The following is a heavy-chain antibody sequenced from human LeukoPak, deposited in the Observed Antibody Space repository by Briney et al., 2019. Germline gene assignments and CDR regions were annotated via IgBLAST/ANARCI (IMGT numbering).Heavy chain of an antibody. Sequence: PGGSLRLSCAASGFTFSSYAMSWVRLPPGKGLQWVSSLSTSGGNTYYADSVRGRFTISRDNSQNTLYLQMDSLRAEDTAVYYCAKRSGASTYYFDYWGQGALLTVSS. CDR3: AKRSGASTYYFDY. V-gene: IGHV3-23*01. CDR1: GFTFSSYA. CDR2: LSTSGGNT. J-gene: IGHJ4*02. D-gene: IGHD6-19*01.